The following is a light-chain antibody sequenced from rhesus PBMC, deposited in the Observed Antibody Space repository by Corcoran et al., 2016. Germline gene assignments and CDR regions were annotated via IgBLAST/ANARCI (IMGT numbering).Light chain of an antibody. J-gene: IGKJ2*01. Sequence: DIQMTQSPSSLSASVGDTVTITCRASQSISSWLAWYQQTPGKAPKVLIYKASSLETGVPSRFSGSGAGTDFTLTISILQSEDFATYYCQQYTSSPYSFGQGTKVEIK. CDR1: QSISSW. CDR3: QQYTSSPYS. CDR2: KAS. V-gene: IGKV1-22*01.